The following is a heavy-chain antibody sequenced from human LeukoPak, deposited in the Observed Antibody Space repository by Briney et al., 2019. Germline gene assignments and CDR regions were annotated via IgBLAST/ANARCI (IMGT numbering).Heavy chain of an antibody. CDR2: MNPNSGNT. CDR1: GYTFTSYD. D-gene: IGHD3-22*01. CDR3: ARERLEYYDSSGYPDY. V-gene: IGHV1-8*01. J-gene: IGHJ4*02. Sequence: ASVKVSCKASGYTFTSYDINWVRQATGQGLEWIGWMNPNSGNTGYAQKFQGRVTMTRNTSISTAYMELSSLRSEDTAVYYCARERLEYYDSSGYPDYWGQGTLVTVSS.